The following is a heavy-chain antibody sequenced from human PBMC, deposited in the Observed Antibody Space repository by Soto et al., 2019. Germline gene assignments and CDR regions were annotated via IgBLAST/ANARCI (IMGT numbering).Heavy chain of an antibody. D-gene: IGHD6-25*01. CDR3: EKGSASGSPYYFDL. CDR1: GFTFSDYA. V-gene: IGHV3-23*01. CDR2: ITGSGGDT. Sequence: VGSLRLSCAASGFTFSDYAMSWGRQAPGKGLEWVSAITGSGGDTYHADSVKGRFTISRDNSKNTLFLQMNRLRADDTALYYCEKGSASGSPYYFDLWGQGDLVTVSP. J-gene: IGHJ4*02.